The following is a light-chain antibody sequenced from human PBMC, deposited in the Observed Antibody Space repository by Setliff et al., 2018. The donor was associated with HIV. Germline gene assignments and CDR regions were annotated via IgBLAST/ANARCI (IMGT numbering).Light chain of an antibody. V-gene: IGLV2-14*01. CDR3: SSYTSTNTPWV. CDR2: EVS. J-gene: IGLJ3*02. CDR1: SSDVGAYYS. Sequence: QSVLTQPPSASGSPGQSVTISCTGTSSDVGAYYSVSWYQQHPGKAPKLMIYEVSNRPSGVSNRFSGSKSGNTASLTISGLQAEDEADYYCSSYTSTNTPWVFGGGTKVTVL.